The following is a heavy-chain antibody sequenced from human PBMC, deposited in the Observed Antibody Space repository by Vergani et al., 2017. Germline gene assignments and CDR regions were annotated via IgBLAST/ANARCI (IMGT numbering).Heavy chain of an antibody. CDR3: ARAASRFLEWLSAPFDY. CDR1: GFTFSSYG. V-gene: IGHV3-33*01. J-gene: IGHJ4*02. CDR2: IWYDGSNQ. Sequence: QVQLVESGGGVVQPGRSLRLSCAASGFTFSSYGMHWVRQAPGKGLEWVAVIWYDGSNQYYADSAKGRFTISRDNSKNTLYLQMNSLRAEDTAVYYCARAASRFLEWLSAPFDYWGQGTLVTVSS. D-gene: IGHD3-3*01.